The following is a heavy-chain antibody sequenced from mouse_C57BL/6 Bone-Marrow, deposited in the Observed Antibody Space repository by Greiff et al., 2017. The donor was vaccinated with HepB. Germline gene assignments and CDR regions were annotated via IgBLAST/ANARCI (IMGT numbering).Heavy chain of an antibody. CDR1: GFNIKDYY. Sequence: VQLKQSGAELVKSGASVKLSCTASGFNIKDYYMHWVKQRTEQGLEWIGRIDPEDGETKYAPKFQGKATITADTSSKTAYLQLSSRTSEDTAVYYCARELRRGDYAMGDWGQGTSVTVSS. CDR3: ARELRRGDYAMGD. CDR2: IDPEDGET. D-gene: IGHD2-12*01. J-gene: IGHJ4*01. V-gene: IGHV14-2*01.